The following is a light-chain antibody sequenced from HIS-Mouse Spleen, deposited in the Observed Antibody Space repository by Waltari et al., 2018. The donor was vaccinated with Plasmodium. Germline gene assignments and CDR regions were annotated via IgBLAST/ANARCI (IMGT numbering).Light chain of an antibody. CDR1: KLGDKY. V-gene: IGLV3-1*01. Sequence: SYELTQPPSVSVSPGQTASITCSGDKLGDKYACWYQQKPCQSPVLVIYQDSKRPSGIPERFSGSNSGNTATLTICGTQAMDEADYYCQAWDSSTDYVFGTGTKVTVL. CDR3: QAWDSSTDYV. CDR2: QDS. J-gene: IGLJ1*01.